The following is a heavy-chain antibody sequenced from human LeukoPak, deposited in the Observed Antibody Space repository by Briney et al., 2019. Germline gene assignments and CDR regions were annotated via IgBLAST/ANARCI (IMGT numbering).Heavy chain of an antibody. CDR2: IYYIGST. V-gene: IGHV4-59*08. Sequence: PSETLSLTCTVSGGSISTYYWSWIRQPPGKGLEWIGYIYYIGSTNYNPSLGSRVTMSVDRSKNQFSLRLTSVTAADTAVYYCARQGGRDGDNSWDYYFDQWGQGTLVTVSS. CDR1: GGSISTYY. D-gene: IGHD5-24*01. J-gene: IGHJ4*02. CDR3: ARQGGRDGDNSWDYYFDQ.